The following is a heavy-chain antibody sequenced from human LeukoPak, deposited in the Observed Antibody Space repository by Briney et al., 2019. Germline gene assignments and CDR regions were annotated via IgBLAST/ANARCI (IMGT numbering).Heavy chain of an antibody. CDR1: GGSISSSSYY. Sequence: SETLSLTCTVSGGSISSSSYYWGWIRQPPRKGLEWIGSIYYSGSTYYNPSLKSRVTISVDTSKNQFSLKLISVTAADTAVYYCARVYYGFEGVDPWGQGTLVTVSS. V-gene: IGHV4-39*07. J-gene: IGHJ5*02. D-gene: IGHD3-22*01. CDR2: IYYSGST. CDR3: ARVYYGFEGVDP.